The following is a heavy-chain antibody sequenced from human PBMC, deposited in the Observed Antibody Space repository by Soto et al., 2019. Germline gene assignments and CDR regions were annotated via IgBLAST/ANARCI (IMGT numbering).Heavy chain of an antibody. Sequence: CGSLRLSSAPSRYNFSSSIMNVVRQAPGKGLEWVSSISSSSSYIYYADSVKGRFTISRDNAKNSLYLQMNSLRAEDTAVYYCASGSLGKFDYWGQGTLVTVSS. CDR2: ISSSSSYI. J-gene: IGHJ4*02. CDR1: RYNFSSSI. D-gene: IGHD1-26*01. CDR3: ASGSLGKFDY. V-gene: IGHV3-21*01.